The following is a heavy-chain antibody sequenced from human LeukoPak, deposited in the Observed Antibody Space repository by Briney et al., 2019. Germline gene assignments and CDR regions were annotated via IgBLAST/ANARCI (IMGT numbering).Heavy chain of an antibody. CDR2: INVGNDNT. Sequence: ASVKVSCKASGYTFTTSTMHWARQVPGQRLEWMGCINVGNDNTEFSERFQGRVTITADKSTSTAYMELSSLRSEDTAVYYCARAEVLVDSYGLPDYWGQGTLVTVSS. V-gene: IGHV1-3*01. J-gene: IGHJ4*02. CDR1: GYTFTTST. D-gene: IGHD5-18*01. CDR3: ARAEVLVDSYGLPDY.